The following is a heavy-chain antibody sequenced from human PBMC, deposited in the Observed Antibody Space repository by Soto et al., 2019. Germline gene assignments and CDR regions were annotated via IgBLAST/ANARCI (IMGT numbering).Heavy chain of an antibody. J-gene: IGHJ4*02. CDR2: INPLSGIP. CDR1: GATFVRNV. V-gene: IGHV1-69*09. D-gene: IGHD2-2*01. Sequence: QVQLVQSGAEVKKPESSVKVSCKTSGATFVRNVFIWVRKAPVKGPEWMGKINPLSGIPNYAQKFQDRVTFTADTDSSTAYMELSSLRSDDTAVYYCAAPACAATWCSPSHNLDHWGQGTLVTVSS. CDR3: AAPACAATWCSPSHNLDH.